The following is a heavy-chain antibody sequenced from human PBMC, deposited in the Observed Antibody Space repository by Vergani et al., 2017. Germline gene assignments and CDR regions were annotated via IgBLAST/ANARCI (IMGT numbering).Heavy chain of an antibody. CDR1: GFTFDDYA. D-gene: IGHD6-13*01. J-gene: IGHJ4*02. CDR3: AKDAWLAAAGGDY. CDR2: ISGDGGST. Sequence: EVQLVESGGGVVQPGGSLRLSCAASGFTFDDYAMHWVRQAPGKGLEWVSLISGDGGSTYYADSVKGRFTISRDNSKNSLYLQMNSLRTEDTAVYYCAKDAWLAAAGGDYWCQGTLVTVSS. V-gene: IGHV3-43*02.